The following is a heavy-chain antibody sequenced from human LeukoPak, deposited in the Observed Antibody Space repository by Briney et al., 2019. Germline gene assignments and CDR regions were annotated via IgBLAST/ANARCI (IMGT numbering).Heavy chain of an antibody. CDR1: GYTFTSYG. D-gene: IGHD3-22*01. J-gene: IGHJ5*02. Sequence: GASVKVSCKASGYTFTSYGISWVRQAPGQGLEWMGGIIPIFGTANYAQKFQGRVTITADESTSTAYMELSSLRSEDTAVYYCACTILPNGVLYYYDSSGAFDPWGQGTLVTVSS. V-gene: IGHV1-69*13. CDR3: ACTILPNGVLYYYDSSGAFDP. CDR2: IIPIFGTA.